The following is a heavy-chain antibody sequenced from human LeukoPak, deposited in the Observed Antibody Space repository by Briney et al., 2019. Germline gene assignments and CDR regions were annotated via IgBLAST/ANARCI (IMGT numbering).Heavy chain of an antibody. D-gene: IGHD4-23*01. CDR3: GSLVTPGLYLDY. CDR1: GGSIGSGAYY. J-gene: IGHJ4*02. V-gene: IGHV4-31*03. CDR2: IYYSGST. Sequence: SETLSLTCTVSGGSIGSGAYYWSWIRQHPGKGLEWIGYIYYSGSTYYNPSLKSRVTISVDTSKNQFSLKLSSVTAADTAVYYCGSLVTPGLYLDYWGQGTLVTVSS.